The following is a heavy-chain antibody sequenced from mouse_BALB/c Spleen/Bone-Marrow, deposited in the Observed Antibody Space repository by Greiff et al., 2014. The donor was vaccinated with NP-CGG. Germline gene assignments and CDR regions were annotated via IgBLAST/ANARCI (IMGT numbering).Heavy chain of an antibody. D-gene: IGHD1-2*01. J-gene: IGHJ4*01. CDR1: GFTFSDYS. Sequence: EVQGEESGGGLVTPGGSLKLSCAASGFTFSDYSMYWVRQTPEKRLEWVATISDGGSYTYYPDSVKGRFTISRDNAKNNLYLQMSSLKSEDTAMYYCARDRRITTATYAMDYWGQGTSVTVSS. CDR3: ARDRRITTATYAMDY. CDR2: ISDGGSYT. V-gene: IGHV5-4*02.